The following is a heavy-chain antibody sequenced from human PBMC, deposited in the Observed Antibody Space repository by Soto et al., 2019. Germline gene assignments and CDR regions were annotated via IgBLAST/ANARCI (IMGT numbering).Heavy chain of an antibody. D-gene: IGHD3-3*01. CDR1: GYTFTGYY. CDR2: INPNRGGT. CDR3: ARDLVSIFGVVGGYYGMDV. Sequence: ASVKVSFKASGYTFTGYYLNWVRQAPGQGLEWLGWINPNRGGTNYAQKFQGRVTMTSDTSISTVYMELSRLRSDDTAVYYCARDLVSIFGVVGGYYGMDVWGQGTTVTVSS. J-gene: IGHJ6*02. V-gene: IGHV1-2*02.